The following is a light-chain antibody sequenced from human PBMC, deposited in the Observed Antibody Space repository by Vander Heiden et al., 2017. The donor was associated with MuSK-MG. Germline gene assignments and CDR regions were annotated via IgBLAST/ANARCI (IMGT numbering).Light chain of an antibody. V-gene: IGLV2-23*02. J-gene: IGLJ2*01. Sequence: QSALTQPASVSASPGQSITISCTGTSSDVGTYNFVSWYHQHPGNVPQLMIYDVNKRPSGVSNRFSGATSCNTASPITSGLRAEDEADDYCCSCADSSTFYVVFGGGTKLTVL. CDR1: SSDVGTYNF. CDR3: CSCADSSTFYVV. CDR2: DVN.